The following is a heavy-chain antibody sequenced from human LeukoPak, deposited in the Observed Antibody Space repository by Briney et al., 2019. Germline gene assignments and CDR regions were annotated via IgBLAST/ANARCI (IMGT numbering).Heavy chain of an antibody. CDR3: ARGGYSYGYVDY. CDR2: ISYDGSNK. CDR1: GFTFSSYA. V-gene: IGHV3-30-3*01. J-gene: IGHJ4*02. D-gene: IGHD5-18*01. Sequence: GGSLRLSCAASGFTFSSYAMHWVRQAPGKGLEGVAVISYDGSNKYYADSVKGRFTSSRDNSKNTLYLQMNSLRAEDTAVYYCARGGYSYGYVDYWGQGTLVTVSS.